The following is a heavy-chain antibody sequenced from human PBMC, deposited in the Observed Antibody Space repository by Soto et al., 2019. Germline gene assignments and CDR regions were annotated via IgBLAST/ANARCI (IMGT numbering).Heavy chain of an antibody. CDR1: GGSISGYY. D-gene: IGHD6-19*01. J-gene: IGHJ4*02. CDR3: ARYEFGNGWYDYFRS. CDR2: VYSSGST. Sequence: PSETLSLTCTVSGGSISGYYWNWIRQPQGKELKCIGYVYSSGSTKYNPSLKSRVTMSVDTSKNQFSLKLSPVTAADTAVYYCARYEFGNGWYDYFRSWGRGTLVTVSS. V-gene: IGHV4-59*08.